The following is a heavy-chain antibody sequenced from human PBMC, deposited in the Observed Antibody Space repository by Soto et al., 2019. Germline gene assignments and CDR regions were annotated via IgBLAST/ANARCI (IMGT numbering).Heavy chain of an antibody. CDR1: GYTFTSWD. D-gene: IGHD2-2*01. V-gene: IGHV1-8*01. Sequence: QVQLVQSGAEVKKPGASVKVSCKASGYTFTSWDVYWVRQAAGQGLEWMGYMNPRSGNTGYEQKFQGRVTMTRDTSTSTDYMELSSLTSDDTAVYYCTAISLTGAGLDFWGQGTPVTVSS. CDR2: MNPRSGNT. J-gene: IGHJ4*01. CDR3: TAISLTGAGLDF.